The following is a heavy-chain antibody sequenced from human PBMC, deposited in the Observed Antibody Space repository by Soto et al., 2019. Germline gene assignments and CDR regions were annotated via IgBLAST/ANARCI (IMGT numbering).Heavy chain of an antibody. Sequence: PSETLSLTCTVSGDSISRGCYYWSWIRQHPGKGLEWIGYIYYSGSTYYTPSLKSRVTISIDTSKNQFSLKLSSVTAADTAVYYCAGIAVACTLNKIYYWGQGTLVTVSS. CDR1: GDSISRGCYY. J-gene: IGHJ4*02. CDR2: IYYSGST. V-gene: IGHV4-31*03. CDR3: AGIAVACTLNKIYY. D-gene: IGHD6-19*01.